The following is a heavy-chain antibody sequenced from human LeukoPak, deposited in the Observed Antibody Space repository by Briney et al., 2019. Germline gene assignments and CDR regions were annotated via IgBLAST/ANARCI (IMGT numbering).Heavy chain of an antibody. CDR1: GYTFTSYY. J-gene: IGHJ4*02. D-gene: IGHD2-2*03. V-gene: IGHV1-46*01. Sequence: ASVTVSCKASGYTFTSYYMHWVRQAPGQGLEWMGIINPSGGSTSYAQKFQGRVTMTRDTSTSTVYMELSSLRSEDTAVYYCATQPGYCSSTSCFFSPFDYWGQGTLATVSS. CDR2: INPSGGST. CDR3: ATQPGYCSSTSCFFSPFDY.